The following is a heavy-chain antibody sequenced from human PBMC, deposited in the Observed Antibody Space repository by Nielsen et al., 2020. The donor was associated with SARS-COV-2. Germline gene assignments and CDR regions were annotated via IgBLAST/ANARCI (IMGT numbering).Heavy chain of an antibody. D-gene: IGHD3-9*01. CDR3: ARDRSDYDILTGYSNYGMDV. V-gene: IGHV3-48*02. CDR1: GFTFSSYA. CDR2: ITSSGSPT. J-gene: IGHJ6*02. Sequence: GESLKISCAASGFTFSSYAMHWVRQAPGKGLEWVSQITSSGSPTYYVDSVKGRFTISRDNAKNSLYLQMSSLRDEDTAVYYCARDRSDYDILTGYSNYGMDVWGQGTTVTVSS.